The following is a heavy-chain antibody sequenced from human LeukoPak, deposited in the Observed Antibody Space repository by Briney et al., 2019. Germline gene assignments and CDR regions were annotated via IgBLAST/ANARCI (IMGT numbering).Heavy chain of an antibody. CDR2: IYSGGST. D-gene: IGHD4-23*01. CDR3: AGSTTVAYY. CDR1: GFTVGSYY. V-gene: IGHV3-53*01. J-gene: IGHJ4*02. Sequence: PGGSLRLSCAASGFTVGSYYMNWVRQAPGKGLEWVSVIYSGGSTSSADSVKGRFTISRDNSKNTLYLRMNSLRAEDTAVYYCAGSTTVAYYWGQGTLVTVSS.